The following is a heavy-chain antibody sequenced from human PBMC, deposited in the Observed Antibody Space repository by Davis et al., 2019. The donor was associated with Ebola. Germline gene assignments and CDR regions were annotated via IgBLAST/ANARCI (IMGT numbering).Heavy chain of an antibody. V-gene: IGHV4-4*07. D-gene: IGHD4-17*01. Sequence: PSETLSLTCSVSGGSISSYFWSWIRQPAGKGLEWIGRIYSSGSTNYNPSLKSRVTMSVDTSKNHFSLKVNSVTAADPAVYYCARDYRGDYGDSGAVDYWGQGTLVTVSS. CDR1: GGSISSYF. CDR3: ARDYRGDYGDSGAVDY. J-gene: IGHJ4*02. CDR2: IYSSGST.